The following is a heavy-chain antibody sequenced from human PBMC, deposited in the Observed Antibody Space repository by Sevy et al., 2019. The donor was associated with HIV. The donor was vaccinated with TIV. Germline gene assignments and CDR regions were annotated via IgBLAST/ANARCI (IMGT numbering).Heavy chain of an antibody. D-gene: IGHD5-18*01. CDR1: GFTFSSYD. CDR2: IGTAGDT. J-gene: IGHJ6*02. V-gene: IGHV3-13*01. Sequence: GGSLRLSCAASGFTFSSYDMHWVRQATGKGLEWVSAIGTAGDTYYPGSVKGRFTFSRENAKNSLYLQMKSVRAGDAAVYYCAREGMSGGYGYGYYYYYGMDVWGQGTTVTVSS. CDR3: AREGMSGGYGYGYYYYYGMDV.